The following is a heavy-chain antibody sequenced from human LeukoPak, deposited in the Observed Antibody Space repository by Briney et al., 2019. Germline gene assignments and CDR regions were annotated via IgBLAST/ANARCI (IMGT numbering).Heavy chain of an antibody. D-gene: IGHD6-19*01. V-gene: IGHV3-21*01. J-gene: IGHJ6*03. CDR1: GFTFNNYN. CDR2: ITSSGTYI. CDR3: ARSVAVAGARYWGHYMDV. Sequence: GGSLRLSCATSGFTFNNYNMNWVRQAPGRALEWVSSITSSGTYIFYADSVKGRFTISRDNAKNSLYLQMNSLGPEDTAVYYCARSVAVAGARYWGHYMDVWGKGTTVTISS.